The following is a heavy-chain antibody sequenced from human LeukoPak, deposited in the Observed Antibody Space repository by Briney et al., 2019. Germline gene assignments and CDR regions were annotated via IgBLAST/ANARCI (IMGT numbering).Heavy chain of an antibody. D-gene: IGHD3-10*01. CDR2: INADNGDT. CDR3: ARDPYGSGSN. V-gene: IGHV1-3*01. CDR1: GYIFSSYV. Sequence: ASVKVSCKASGYIFSSYVMHWVRQAPGQRLEWMGWINADNGDTKYSQKFQGRVTITRDTSASTAYMELSSLRSEDTAVYFCARDPYGSGSNRGQGTLVTVSS. J-gene: IGHJ1*01.